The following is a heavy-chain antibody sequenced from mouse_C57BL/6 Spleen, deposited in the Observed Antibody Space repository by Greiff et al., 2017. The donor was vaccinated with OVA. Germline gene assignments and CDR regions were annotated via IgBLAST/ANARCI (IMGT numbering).Heavy chain of an antibody. D-gene: IGHD1-1*01. CDR3: SITTVVGAMDY. V-gene: IGHV1-81*01. CDR1: GYTFTSYG. CDR2: IYPRSGNT. Sequence: QVQLKESGAELARPGASVKLSCKASGYTFTSYGISWVKQRTGQGLEWIGEIYPRSGNTYYNEKFKGKATLTADKSSSTAYMELRSLTSEDSAVYFCSITTVVGAMDYWGQGTSVTVSS. J-gene: IGHJ4*01.